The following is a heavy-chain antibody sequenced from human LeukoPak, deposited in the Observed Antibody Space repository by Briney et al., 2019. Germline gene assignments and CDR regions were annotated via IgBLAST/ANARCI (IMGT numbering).Heavy chain of an antibody. Sequence: ASVKVSCKASGYTFTGYYMHWVRQAPGQGLEWMGWINPNSGGTNYAQKFQGGVTMTRDTSISTAYMELSRLRSDDTAVYYCARERPGSSFYYYYMDVWGKGTTVTISS. CDR1: GYTFTGYY. V-gene: IGHV1-2*02. CDR3: ARERPGSSFYYYYMDV. J-gene: IGHJ6*03. CDR2: INPNSGGT. D-gene: IGHD3-10*01.